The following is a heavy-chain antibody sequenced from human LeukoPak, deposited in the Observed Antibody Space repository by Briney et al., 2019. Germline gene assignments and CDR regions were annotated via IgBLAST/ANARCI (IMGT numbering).Heavy chain of an antibody. CDR2: ISGNGVST. D-gene: IGHD6-13*01. Sequence: GGSLRLSCAASGFTFSSYAMSWVRQAPEKGLEWVSGISGNGVSTYYADSVKGRFTISRDNSKNTLYLQMNSLRAEDRAVYYCAKVNSSWYWFDPWGQGTLVTVSS. V-gene: IGHV3-23*01. J-gene: IGHJ5*02. CDR1: GFTFSSYA. CDR3: AKVNSSWYWFDP.